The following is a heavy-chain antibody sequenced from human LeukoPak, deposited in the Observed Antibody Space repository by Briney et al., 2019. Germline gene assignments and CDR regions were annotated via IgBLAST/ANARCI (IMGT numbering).Heavy chain of an antibody. Sequence: GGSLRLSCVASGFNFSGYWMSWVRQAPGEGLEWVANIKQDGGEFYYVDAVKGRFTISRDNAKNSLYLQMNRLRVDDTAVYYCARARGYSYNPLFDYWGQGTLVTVSS. V-gene: IGHV3-7*04. CDR2: IKQDGGEF. J-gene: IGHJ4*02. D-gene: IGHD5-18*01. CDR3: ARARGYSYNPLFDY. CDR1: GFNFSGYW.